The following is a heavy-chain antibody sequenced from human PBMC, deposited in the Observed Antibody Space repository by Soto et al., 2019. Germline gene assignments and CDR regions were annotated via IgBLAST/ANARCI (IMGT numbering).Heavy chain of an antibody. D-gene: IGHD2-2*02. CDR3: ATPRXNIVVVPAAIRNDAFDI. CDR2: IDPSDSYT. V-gene: IGHV5-10-1*01. J-gene: IGHJ3*02. Sequence: GESLKISCKGSGYSFTIYWISWVRQMPGKGLEWMGRIDPSDSYTNYSPSFQGHVTISADKSISTAYLQWSSLKASDTAMYYCATPRXNIVVVPAAIRNDAFDIWGQGTMVTVSS. CDR1: GYSFTIYW.